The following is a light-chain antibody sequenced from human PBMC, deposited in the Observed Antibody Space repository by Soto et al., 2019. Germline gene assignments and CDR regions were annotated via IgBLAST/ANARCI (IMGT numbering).Light chain of an antibody. CDR3: QQYSTLPHT. J-gene: IGKJ2*01. V-gene: IGKV3-20*01. Sequence: ENVLTQSPGTLSLSPGERATLSCRASQTVTNSFFAWYQQKPGQPPRLLIHGISSRATGIPDRFSGSGSGTDFTRTISRLEPEYFVVYYCQQYSTLPHTFGRGTMLEV. CDR2: GIS. CDR1: QTVTNSF.